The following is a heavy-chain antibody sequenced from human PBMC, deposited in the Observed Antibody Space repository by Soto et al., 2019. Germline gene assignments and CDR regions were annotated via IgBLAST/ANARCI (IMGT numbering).Heavy chain of an antibody. CDR2: IIPIFGTP. CDR3: ATGGNYDETSALAY. V-gene: IGHV1-69*01. Sequence: SVAEVKKPGSSVKVSCKASGDSFSSYAISWVRQAPGHGLEWMGRIIPIFGTPNYAQRVEGRVTITADESTSTANMELSSLRSDDTAVYYCATGGNYDETSALAYWGQGTLLTVSS. D-gene: IGHD3-22*01. CDR1: GDSFSSYA. J-gene: IGHJ4*02.